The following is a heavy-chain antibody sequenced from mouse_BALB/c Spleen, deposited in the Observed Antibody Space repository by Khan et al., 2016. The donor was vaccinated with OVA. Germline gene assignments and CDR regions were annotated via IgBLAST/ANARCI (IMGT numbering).Heavy chain of an antibody. V-gene: IGHV5-4*02. J-gene: IGHJ3*01. D-gene: IGHD1-1*02. CDR1: GFTFSDYY. CDR3: ARAGYGGFAY. Sequence: SLKLSCAASGFTFSDYYMYWVRQTPEKRLEWVATISAGGSYTYYPDSVKGRFTISRDNAKNNLYLQMSSLKSEDTAMYYCARAGYGGFAYWGQGTLVTVSA. CDR2: ISAGGSYT.